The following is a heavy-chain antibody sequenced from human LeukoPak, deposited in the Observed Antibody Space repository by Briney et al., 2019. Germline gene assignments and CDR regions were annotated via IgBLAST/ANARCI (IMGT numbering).Heavy chain of an antibody. D-gene: IGHD3-10*01. J-gene: IGHJ3*02. V-gene: IGHV1-2*02. Sequence: ASVKVSCKGSGYTFTGSYMHWVRQAPGDGLEWMGWINPNSGGTNYAQKFRGRVTMTRDTSISTAYMELSRLRSDDTAIYYCARAFLWFGESFYDAYDIWGQGTMVTVSS. CDR2: INPNSGGT. CDR3: ARAFLWFGESFYDAYDI. CDR1: GYTFTGSY.